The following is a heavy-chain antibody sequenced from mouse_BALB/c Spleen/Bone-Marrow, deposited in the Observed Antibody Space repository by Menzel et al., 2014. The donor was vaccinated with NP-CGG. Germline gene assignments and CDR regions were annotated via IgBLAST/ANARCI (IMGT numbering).Heavy chain of an antibody. CDR1: GFDFSRYW. Sequence: EVKVEESGGGLVQPGGSLKLSCAASGFDFSRYWMGWVRQAPGRGLKWIGEINPDSSTINYTPSLKDKFIISRDNAKNALYLQMSKVRSEATALYYCARLGYYGMMAYWGQGTSVTVSS. CDR2: INPDSSTI. D-gene: IGHD1-1*01. CDR3: ARLGYYGMMAY. J-gene: IGHJ4*01. V-gene: IGHV4-1*02.